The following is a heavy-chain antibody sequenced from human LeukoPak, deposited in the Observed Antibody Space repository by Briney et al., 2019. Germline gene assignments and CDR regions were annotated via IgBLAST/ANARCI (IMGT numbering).Heavy chain of an antibody. CDR3: AKGGEYYDILTGYVQYYFDY. J-gene: IGHJ4*02. Sequence: SGGSLRLSCAASGFTFSSYAMSWVRQAPGKGLEWVSAISGSGGSTYYADSVKGRFTISRDNSKNTLHLQMNSLRAEDTAVYYCAKGGEYYDILTGYVQYYFDYWGQGTLVTVSS. CDR1: GFTFSSYA. D-gene: IGHD3-9*01. V-gene: IGHV3-23*01. CDR2: ISGSGGST.